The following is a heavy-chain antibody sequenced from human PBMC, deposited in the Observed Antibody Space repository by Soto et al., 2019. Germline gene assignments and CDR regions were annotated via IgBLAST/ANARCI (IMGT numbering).Heavy chain of an antibody. CDR2: IYYSGST. V-gene: IGHV4-59*12. CDR1: GGSISSYY. Sequence: SETLSLTCTVSGGSISSYYWSWIRQPPGKGLEWIGYIYYSGSTNYNPSLKSRVTISVDTSKNQFSLKLSSVTAADTAVYYCARLTDPYYYDSSGYYYRPIDYWGQGTLVTVSS. J-gene: IGHJ4*02. D-gene: IGHD3-22*01. CDR3: ARLTDPYYYDSSGYYYRPIDY.